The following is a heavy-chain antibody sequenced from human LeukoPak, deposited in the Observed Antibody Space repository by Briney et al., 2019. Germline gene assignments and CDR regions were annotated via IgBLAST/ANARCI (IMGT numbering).Heavy chain of an antibody. J-gene: IGHJ4*02. V-gene: IGHV4-39*07. Sequence: SETLSLTCSVSGDSVSSNLYYWAWIRQSPGKGLEWMGLITYSGQTYYNPSLKSRVTISVDTSKNQFSLKLSSVTAADTAVYYCARLRVRGYGFGPWEGPTWLDYWGQGTLVTVSS. CDR3: ARLRVRGYGFGPWEGPTWLDY. CDR1: GDSVSSNLYY. D-gene: IGHD5-18*01. CDR2: ITYSGQT.